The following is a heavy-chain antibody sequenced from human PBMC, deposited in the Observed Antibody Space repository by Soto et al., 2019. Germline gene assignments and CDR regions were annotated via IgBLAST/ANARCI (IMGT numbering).Heavy chain of an antibody. V-gene: IGHV4-59*01. D-gene: IGHD3-10*01. CDR2: IYYSGST. Sequence: PSETLSLTCTVSGGSISSYYWSWIRQPPGKGLEWIGYIYYSGSTNYNPSLKSRVTISVDTSKNQFSLKLSSVTAADTAVYYCARVSGSGSYYLNWGQGTPVTVSS. CDR1: GGSISSYY. CDR3: ARVSGSGSYYLN. J-gene: IGHJ4*02.